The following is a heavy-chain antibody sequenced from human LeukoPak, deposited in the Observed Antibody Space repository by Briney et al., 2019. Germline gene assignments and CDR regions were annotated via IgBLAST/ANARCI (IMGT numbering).Heavy chain of an antibody. V-gene: IGHV4-59*01. CDR3: ATVAVIRGVTYFDY. Sequence: SETLSLTCTVSGGSISSYYWSWIRQPPGKGLEWIAYLFYSGSTDYNPSLKSRVTISVDTSKNQFSLKLRSVTAADTAVYYCATVAVIRGVTYFDYWGQGTLVTVSS. CDR2: LFYSGST. J-gene: IGHJ4*02. CDR1: GGSISSYY. D-gene: IGHD3-10*01.